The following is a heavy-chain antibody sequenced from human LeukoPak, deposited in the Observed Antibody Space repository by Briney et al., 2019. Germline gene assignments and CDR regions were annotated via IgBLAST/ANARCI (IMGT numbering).Heavy chain of an antibody. CDR1: GGSISSSSYY. V-gene: IGHV4-39*01. CDR2: IYYSGST. Sequence: SETLSLTCTVSGGSISSSSYYWGWTRQPPGKGLEWIGSIYYSGSTYYNPSLKSRVTISVDTSKNQFSLKLSSVTAADTAVYYCARLPLIAVAGLDAFDIWGQGTMVTVSS. D-gene: IGHD6-19*01. J-gene: IGHJ3*02. CDR3: ARLPLIAVAGLDAFDI.